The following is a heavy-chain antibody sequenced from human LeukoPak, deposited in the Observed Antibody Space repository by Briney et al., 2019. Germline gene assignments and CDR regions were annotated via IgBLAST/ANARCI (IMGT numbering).Heavy chain of an antibody. D-gene: IGHD3-22*01. CDR2: IKQDGSEK. J-gene: IGHJ3*02. V-gene: IGHV3-7*01. CDR3: ARETTYYYDSRGGQAFDI. Sequence: GGSLRLSCAASGFTFSTYWMTWVRQAPGKGLEWVANIKQDGSEKYYVDSVKGRFTISRDNSKNTLYLQMNSLRAEDTAVYYCARETTYYYDSRGGQAFDIWGQGTMVTVSS. CDR1: GFTFSTYW.